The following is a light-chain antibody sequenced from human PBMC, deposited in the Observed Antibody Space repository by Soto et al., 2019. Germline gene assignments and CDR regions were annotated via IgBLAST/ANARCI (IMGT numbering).Light chain of an antibody. V-gene: IGLV2-23*01. Sequence: QSVLTQPASVSGSPGQSITISCTGTSSDVGSYNLVSWFQPHPGKAPKLMIYEGSKRPSGVSNRFSGSKSGNTASLTISGLQAEDEAEYYCCSYAGSSTYVFGTGTKVTVL. CDR1: SSDVGSYNL. CDR3: CSYAGSSTYV. CDR2: EGS. J-gene: IGLJ1*01.